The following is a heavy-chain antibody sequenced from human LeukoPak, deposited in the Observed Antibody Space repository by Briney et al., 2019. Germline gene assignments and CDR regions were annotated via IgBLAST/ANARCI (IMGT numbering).Heavy chain of an antibody. CDR1: GFTFSSYG. D-gene: IGHD6-19*01. CDR3: ARLGDGHSSGWPPYFDY. CDR2: IWYDGSNK. V-gene: IGHV3-33*01. Sequence: GGSLRLSCAASGFTFSSYGMHWVRQAPGKGLEWVAVIWYDGSNKYCADSVKGRFTISRDNSKNTLYLQMNSLRAEDTAVYYCARLGDGHSSGWPPYFDYWGQGTLVTVSS. J-gene: IGHJ4*02.